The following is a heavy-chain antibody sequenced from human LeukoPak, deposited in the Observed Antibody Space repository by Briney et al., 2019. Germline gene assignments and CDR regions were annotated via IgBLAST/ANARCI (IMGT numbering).Heavy chain of an antibody. CDR3: ARPYSSSWYYFDY. CDR2: IYYSAST. V-gene: IGHV4-39*01. J-gene: IGHJ4*02. Sequence: SETLSLTCTVSGGSISSSSYYWGWIRQPPGKGLEWIGSIYYSASTYYNPSLESRVTISVDTSKNQFSLKLSSVTAADTAVYYCARPYSSSWYYFDYWGQGTLVTVSS. D-gene: IGHD6-13*01. CDR1: GGSISSSSYY.